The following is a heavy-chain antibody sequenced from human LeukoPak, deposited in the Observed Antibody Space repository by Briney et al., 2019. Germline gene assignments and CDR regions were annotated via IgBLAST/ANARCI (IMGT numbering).Heavy chain of an antibody. D-gene: IGHD6-19*01. Sequence: GGSLRLSCAVSGFAFSSYGMHWVRQAPGKGLEWVAIIWDDGSDKYYGDSVKGRFTISRDNSKNTPYLQMNSLRAEDTAVYYCTILAVASDFDYWGQGTLVTVSS. CDR2: IWDDGSDK. CDR3: TILAVASDFDY. V-gene: IGHV3-33*01. CDR1: GFAFSSYG. J-gene: IGHJ4*02.